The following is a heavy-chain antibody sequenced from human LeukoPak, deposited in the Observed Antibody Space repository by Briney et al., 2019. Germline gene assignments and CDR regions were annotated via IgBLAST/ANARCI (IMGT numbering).Heavy chain of an antibody. J-gene: IGHJ6*03. CDR2: ISGSGGST. D-gene: IGHD3-10*01. CDR3: AITPGFGEFYMDV. Sequence: GGSLRLSCAASGFTFSSYAMSWVRQAPGKGLEWVSAISGSGGSTYYADSVKGRFTISRDNAKNSLYLQMNSLRAEDTAVYYCAITPGFGEFYMDVWGKGTTVTISS. CDR1: GFTFSSYA. V-gene: IGHV3-23*01.